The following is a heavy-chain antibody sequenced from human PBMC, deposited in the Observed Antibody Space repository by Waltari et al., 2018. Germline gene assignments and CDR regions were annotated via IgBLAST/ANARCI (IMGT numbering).Heavy chain of an antibody. Sequence: QVQLVESGGDLVKPGGSLRLSGVASGFPFSAYYMTWIRQAPGRGLEWVSYISGSADNVYYADSVKGRFTISRDNTKNSLYLQLNDVRSEDTALYYCARRIETSGALGYWGQGTLVTVSS. CDR3: ARRIETSGALGY. CDR1: GFPFSAYY. D-gene: IGHD7-27*01. V-gene: IGHV3-11*01. J-gene: IGHJ4*02. CDR2: ISGSADNV.